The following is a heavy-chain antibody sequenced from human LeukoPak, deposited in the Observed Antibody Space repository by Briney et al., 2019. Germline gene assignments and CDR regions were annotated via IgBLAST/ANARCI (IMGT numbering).Heavy chain of an antibody. CDR3: AKLYSGSYQLDY. CDR2: ISYDGSNK. V-gene: IGHV3-30*18. D-gene: IGHD1-26*01. J-gene: IGHJ4*02. Sequence: GGSLRLSCAASGFTFSSYGMHWVRQAPGKGLEWVAVISYDGSNKCYADSVKGRFTISRDNSKNALYLQMNSLRAEDTAVYYCAKLYSGSYQLDYWGQGTLVTVSS. CDR1: GFTFSSYG.